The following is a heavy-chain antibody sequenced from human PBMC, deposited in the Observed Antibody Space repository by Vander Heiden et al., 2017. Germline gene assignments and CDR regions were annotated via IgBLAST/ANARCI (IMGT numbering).Heavy chain of an antibody. J-gene: IGHJ3*01. Sequence: QVQFVQSGAEGKKPGASVKRSCKASAITNHAIHWVRQAPGQSLEWMGWINGGNGNTKYSQKLQGRGTITRDTSANIGYMELRGLRAEDTAVYYCASNIEVVTSSMGAYDVWGPGTMVTVSS. CDR3: ASNIEVVTSSMGAYDV. V-gene: IGHV1-3*01. CDR1: AITNHA. CDR2: INGGNGNT. D-gene: IGHD6-19*01.